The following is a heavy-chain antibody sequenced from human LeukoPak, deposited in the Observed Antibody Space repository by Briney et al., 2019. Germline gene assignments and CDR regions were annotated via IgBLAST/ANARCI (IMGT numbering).Heavy chain of an antibody. Sequence: GGSLRLSCAASGFTFSSYSMNWVRQAPGKGLEWVSAIIGSGGSTYYADSVRGRFTISRDNSKNTLYLQMNSLRAEDTALYYCAKARSGYYYMDVWGKGTTVTISS. CDR3: AKARSGYYYMDV. V-gene: IGHV3-23*01. D-gene: IGHD3-10*01. J-gene: IGHJ6*03. CDR1: GFTFSSYS. CDR2: IIGSGGST.